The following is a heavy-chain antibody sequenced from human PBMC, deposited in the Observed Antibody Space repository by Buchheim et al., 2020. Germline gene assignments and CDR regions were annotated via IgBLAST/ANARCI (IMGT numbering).Heavy chain of an antibody. V-gene: IGHV1-46*03. CDR2: VNPYGGST. Sequence: QVQLVQSGAEVKKPGASVKVSCKASGYAFTTYYVHWVRQAPGQGLEWMGIVNPYGGSTSVAQKFHGRVTMTRDTSTTTVYMEVNSLRSEDTAVYYCVRGRGYDPNFDFWGQGTL. D-gene: IGHD5-12*01. J-gene: IGHJ4*02. CDR3: VRGRGYDPNFDF. CDR1: GYAFTTYY.